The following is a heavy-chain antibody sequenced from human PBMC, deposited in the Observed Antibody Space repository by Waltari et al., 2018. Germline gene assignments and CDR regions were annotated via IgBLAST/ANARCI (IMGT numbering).Heavy chain of an antibody. Sequence: QVQLVQSGAEVKKPGSSVKVSCKASGDTFSTYDITWVRQAPGQGLEWMGGLIPIFDTPSYPQKFQGRVTITADASTKTAYMELSSLRSEDTAVYYCARDVSLVVTDDDPDIWGQGTMVTVSS. V-gene: IGHV1-69*12. J-gene: IGHJ3*02. CDR2: LIPIFDTP. CDR1: GDTFSTYD. D-gene: IGHD3-16*01. CDR3: ARDVSLVVTDDDPDI.